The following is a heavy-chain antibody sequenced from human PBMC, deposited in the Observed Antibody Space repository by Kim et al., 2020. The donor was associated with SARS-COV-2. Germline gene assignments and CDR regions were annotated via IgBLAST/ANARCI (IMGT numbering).Heavy chain of an antibody. CDR3: AKESLYDFWPLVDP. V-gene: IGHV3-23*01. J-gene: IGHJ5*02. Sequence: ADSVKGRFTISRENSRNTLYLQMNSLRAEDTAVYYCAKESLYDFWPLVDPWGQGTLVAVSS. D-gene: IGHD3-3*01.